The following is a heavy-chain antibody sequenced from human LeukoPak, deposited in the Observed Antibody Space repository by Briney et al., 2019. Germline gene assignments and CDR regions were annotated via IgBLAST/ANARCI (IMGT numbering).Heavy chain of an antibody. J-gene: IGHJ6*03. V-gene: IGHV1-69*05. CDR2: IIPIFGTI. Sequence: SVKVSCKASGGTFSYYAISWVRQAPGQGLEWMGRIIPIFGTINYAQKFQGRVTITTDESTSTAYMELSSLRSEDTAVYYCARPSRAYYYYYYMDVWGKGTTVTVSS. CDR1: GGTFSYYA. CDR3: ARPSRAYYYYYYMDV.